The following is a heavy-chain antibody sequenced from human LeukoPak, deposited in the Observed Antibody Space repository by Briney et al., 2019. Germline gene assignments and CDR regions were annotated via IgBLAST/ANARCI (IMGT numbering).Heavy chain of an antibody. CDR1: GYTLTELS. CDR3: ARAGEYSYGPNYYYYYGMDV. Sequence: ASVKVSCKVSGYTLTELSMHWVRQAPGKGLEWMGGFDPEDGETIYAQKFQGRVTMTEDTSTDTAYMELSSLRSDDTAVYYCARAGEYSYGPNYYYYYGMDVWGRGTTVTVSS. D-gene: IGHD5-18*01. CDR2: FDPEDGET. V-gene: IGHV1-24*01. J-gene: IGHJ6*02.